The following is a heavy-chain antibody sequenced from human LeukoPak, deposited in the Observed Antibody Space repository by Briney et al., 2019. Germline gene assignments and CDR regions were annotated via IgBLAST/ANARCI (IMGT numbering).Heavy chain of an antibody. D-gene: IGHD1-26*01. V-gene: IGHV4-39*07. CDR1: GGSISSGSYY. Sequence: SETLSLTCTVSGGSISSGSYYWSWIRQPPGKGLEWIGEINHSGSTNYNPSLKSRVTISVDTSKNQLSLKLSSVTAADTAVYYCARGSFRSGSYYHYYYYMDVWGKGTTVTVSS. CDR3: ARGSFRSGSYYHYYYYMDV. CDR2: INHSGST. J-gene: IGHJ6*03.